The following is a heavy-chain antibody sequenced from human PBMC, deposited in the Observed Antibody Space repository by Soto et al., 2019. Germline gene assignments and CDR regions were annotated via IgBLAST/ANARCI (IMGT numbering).Heavy chain of an antibody. CDR3: AKDQGAPPNPPRAIDF. CDR2: IWYDGNNK. D-gene: IGHD3-16*01. J-gene: IGHJ3*01. CDR1: GFIFSCYA. V-gene: IGHV3-33*06. Sequence: PGGSLRLSCVASGFIFSCYAMNWVRQSPGKGLQWVAVIWYDGNNKYYADSVRGRFTISRDNYKNTVYLQMNSLTAEDTAVYYWAKDQGAPPNPPRAIDFWGQGTMVTVPS.